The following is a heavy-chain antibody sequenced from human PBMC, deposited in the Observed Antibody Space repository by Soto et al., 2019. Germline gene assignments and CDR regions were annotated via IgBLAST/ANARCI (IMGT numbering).Heavy chain of an antibody. V-gene: IGHV3-7*01. D-gene: IGHD3-3*01. J-gene: IGHJ6*02. CDR2: IKQDGSEK. CDR3: ARDRPTIFGVVIGYDYYYGMDV. Sequence: AWSLRISCGASGFTCYSYWMSWVRPAPGQGLDWVANIKQDGSEKYYVDSVKGRFTISRDNAKNSLYLQMNSLRAEDTAVYYCARDRPTIFGVVIGYDYYYGMDVWGQGTTVTVSS. CDR1: GFTCYSYW.